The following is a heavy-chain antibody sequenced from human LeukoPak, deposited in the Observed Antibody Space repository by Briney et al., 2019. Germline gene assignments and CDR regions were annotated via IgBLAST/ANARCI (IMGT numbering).Heavy chain of an antibody. Sequence: ASVKVSCKASGGTFSSYAISWVRQAPGQGLEWMGWISAYNGNTNYAQKLQGRVTMTTDTSTSTAYMELRSLRSDDTAVYYCARDRGYYYDSSGYPLYDYWGQGTLVTVSS. CDR2: ISAYNGNT. CDR3: ARDRGYYYDSSGYPLYDY. CDR1: GGTFSSYA. D-gene: IGHD3-22*01. J-gene: IGHJ4*02. V-gene: IGHV1-18*01.